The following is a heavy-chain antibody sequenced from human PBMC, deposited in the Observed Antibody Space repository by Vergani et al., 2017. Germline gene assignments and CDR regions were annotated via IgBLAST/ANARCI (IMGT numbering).Heavy chain of an antibody. J-gene: IGHJ6*02. CDR3: ARGVRVFSSSSSRRYYYYGMDV. D-gene: IGHD6-6*01. CDR1: GDSVSSNSAA. Sequence: QVQLQQSGPGLVKPSQTLSLTCAISGDSVSSNSAAWNWIRQSPSRGLEWLGRTYYRSKWYNDYAVSVKSRITINPDTSKNQFSLQLNSVTPEDTAVYYCARGVRVFSSSSSRRYYYYGMDVWGQGTTVTVSS. V-gene: IGHV6-1*01. CDR2: TYYRSKWYN.